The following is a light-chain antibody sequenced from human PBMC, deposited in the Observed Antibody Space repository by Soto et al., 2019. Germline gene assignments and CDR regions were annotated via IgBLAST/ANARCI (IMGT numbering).Light chain of an antibody. V-gene: IGKV1-39*01. CDR2: AAS. Sequence: DIQMTQSPSSLSAPVGDRVTITCRASQSISSYLNWHQQKPGKAPKLLIYAASSLQSGVPSRFSGSGSGTDFTLTISSLQPEDFATYYCQQSYSTPYTFGQGTKVDIK. CDR3: QQSYSTPYT. J-gene: IGKJ2*01. CDR1: QSISSY.